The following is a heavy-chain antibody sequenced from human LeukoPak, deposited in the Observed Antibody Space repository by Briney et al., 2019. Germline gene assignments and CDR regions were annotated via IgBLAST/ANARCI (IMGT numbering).Heavy chain of an antibody. CDR2: IISSSSYI. D-gene: IGHD3-22*01. CDR3: VSYYYDSSGYYSRLDY. Sequence: GGSLRLSCAASGFTFSSYSMSWVRQAPGKGLEWVSSIISSSSYIYYADSVKGRFTISRDKAKNSLYMQMNSLRAEDTAVYYCVSYYYDSSGYYSRLDYWGQGTLVTVSS. V-gene: IGHV3-21*01. J-gene: IGHJ4*02. CDR1: GFTFSSYS.